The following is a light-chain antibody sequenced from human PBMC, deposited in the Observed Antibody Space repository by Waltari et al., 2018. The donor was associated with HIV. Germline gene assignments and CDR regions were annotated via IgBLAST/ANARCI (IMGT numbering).Light chain of an antibody. CDR1: DIGRKH. V-gene: IGLV3-21*01. J-gene: IGLJ1*01. CDR3: QVWENSRDQS. CDR2: DDR. Sequence: SYVLTQPPSVSVAPGETARIPCGGSDIGRKHVNWYQQKSGQAPLLVIYDDRLRPSGIPARPSGSNSGNTATLTISRVESADEADYYCQVWENSRDQSFGPGTRVTV.